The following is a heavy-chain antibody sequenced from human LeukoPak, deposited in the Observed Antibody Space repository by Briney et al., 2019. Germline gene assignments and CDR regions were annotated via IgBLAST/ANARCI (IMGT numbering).Heavy chain of an antibody. D-gene: IGHD3-3*01. Sequence: ASVTVSFKVSGYTLTELSMHWVRQAPGKGLEWMGGFDPEDGETIYAQKFQGRVTMTEDTSTDTAYMELSSLRSEDTAVYYCATDSGFWSGYYSIPFAFDIWGQGTMVTVSS. V-gene: IGHV1-24*01. CDR3: ATDSGFWSGYYSIPFAFDI. CDR1: GYTLTELS. CDR2: FDPEDGET. J-gene: IGHJ3*02.